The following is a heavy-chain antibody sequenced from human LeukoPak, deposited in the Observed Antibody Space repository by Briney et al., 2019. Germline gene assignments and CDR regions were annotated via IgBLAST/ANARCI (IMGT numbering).Heavy chain of an antibody. CDR1: GGSISSSSYH. CDR3: ARSSNAYYDFWSGYSPRPYFDY. J-gene: IGHJ4*02. V-gene: IGHV4-39*01. CDR2: IYYSGST. D-gene: IGHD3-3*01. Sequence: SETLSLTCTVSGGSISSSSYHWGWVRQPPGKGLEWIGSIYYSGSTYYNPSLKSRVTISVDTSKNRFSLKLSSVTAADTAVYYCARSSNAYYDFWSGYSPRPYFDYWGQGTLVTVSS.